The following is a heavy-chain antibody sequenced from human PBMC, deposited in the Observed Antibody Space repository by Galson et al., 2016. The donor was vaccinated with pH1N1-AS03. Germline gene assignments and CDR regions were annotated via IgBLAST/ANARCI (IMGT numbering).Heavy chain of an antibody. D-gene: IGHD2-2*01. CDR1: GGSVSGYY. J-gene: IGHJ3*02. Sequence: SETLSLTCTVSGGSVSGYYWSWIRQPPGKGLEWIGYIYYKGSTTYTPSLKSRVTISVDTSKNHFSLKLTSVTAADTAVYYCARVTGFYQISALNIWGQGTMVTVSS. CDR2: IYYKGST. V-gene: IGHV4-59*02. CDR3: ARVTGFYQISALNI.